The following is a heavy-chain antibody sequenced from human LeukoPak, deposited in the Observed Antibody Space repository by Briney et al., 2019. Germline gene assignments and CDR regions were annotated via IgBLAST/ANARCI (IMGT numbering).Heavy chain of an antibody. CDR3: ARDLSAAFDF. V-gene: IGHV3-33*08. CDR2: LVYDERI. Sequence: GGSLRLSCAASRFTFNSYAMSWVRQAPGKGLEWVARLVYDERIDYANSVKGRFSISRDNSKNTLFLDMSDLRVEDTAVYYCARDLSAAFDFWGQGVLVTVSS. J-gene: IGHJ4*02. D-gene: IGHD6-19*01. CDR1: RFTFNSYA.